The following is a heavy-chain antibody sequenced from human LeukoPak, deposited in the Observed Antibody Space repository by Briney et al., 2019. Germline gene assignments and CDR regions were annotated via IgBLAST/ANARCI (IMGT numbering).Heavy chain of an antibody. J-gene: IGHJ3*02. Sequence: GESLKISCKGSGYSYSTYWIGWVRQMPGKGLEWMGIIYPGDSDPKYSPSFQGQVTISADKSISTAYLQWSSLKASDTAMYYCARVDSGSHLRAFDIWGQGTMVTVSS. V-gene: IGHV5-51*01. CDR3: ARVDSGSHLRAFDI. CDR1: GYSYSTYW. CDR2: IYPGDSDP. D-gene: IGHD1-26*01.